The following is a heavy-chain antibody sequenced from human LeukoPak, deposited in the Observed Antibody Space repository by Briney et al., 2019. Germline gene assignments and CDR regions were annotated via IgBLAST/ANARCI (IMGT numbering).Heavy chain of an antibody. CDR3: ARERMYSGSGSTYPYYDY. V-gene: IGHV3-7*01. CDR2: IKPDGSEK. Sequence: GGSLRLSRAASGFTFSTYWMTWVRQSRGKGLEWVADIKPDGSEKYFVDSVKGRFTISRDNAKNALYLEMNSLRAEDTAEYFCARERMYSGSGSTYPYYDYWGQGTLVTVSS. J-gene: IGHJ4*02. D-gene: IGHD3-10*01. CDR1: GFTFSTYW.